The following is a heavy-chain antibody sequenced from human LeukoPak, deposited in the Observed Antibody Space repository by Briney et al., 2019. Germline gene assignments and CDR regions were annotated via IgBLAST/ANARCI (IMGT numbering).Heavy chain of an antibody. CDR1: GYSVSSGYY. Sequence: SETLSLTCTVSGYSVSSGYYWGWIRQSPGKGLEWIGSIYHSGSTYYSPSLRSRITISVDTSKNQFSLKLSSVTAADTAVYYCARQVGYCSGGSCYSIWFDPWGQGTLVTVSS. J-gene: IGHJ5*02. CDR2: IYHSGST. CDR3: ARQVGYCSGGSCYSIWFDP. D-gene: IGHD2-15*01. V-gene: IGHV4-38-2*02.